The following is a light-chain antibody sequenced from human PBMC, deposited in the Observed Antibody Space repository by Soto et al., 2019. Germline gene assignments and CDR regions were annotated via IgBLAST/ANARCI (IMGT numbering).Light chain of an antibody. CDR2: EVS. CDR3: NSQRSSGTRV. J-gene: IGLJ1*01. CDR1: SSDVGGYKH. V-gene: IGLV2-14*01. Sequence: QSVLTQPASVSGSPGQSITISCTGTSSDVGGYKHVSRYQHHPGKAPKLMIYEVSNRPSGVSNRFSGSKSGYTASLTISGLQAEDEADYYCNSQRSSGTRVFGTGTKLTVL.